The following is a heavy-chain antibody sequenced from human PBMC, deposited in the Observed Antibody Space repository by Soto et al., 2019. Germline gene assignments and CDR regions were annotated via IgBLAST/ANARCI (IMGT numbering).Heavy chain of an antibody. D-gene: IGHD6-19*01. V-gene: IGHV3-30*18. CDR2: ISYDGSNK. Sequence: PGGSLRLSCAASGFTFSSYGMHWVRQAPGKGLEWVAVISYDGSNKYYADSVKGRFTISRDNSKNTLYLQMNSLRAEGTAVYYCAKVAYSSGWYGYYFDYWGQVTLVTVSS. CDR3: AKVAYSSGWYGYYFDY. J-gene: IGHJ4*02. CDR1: GFTFSSYG.